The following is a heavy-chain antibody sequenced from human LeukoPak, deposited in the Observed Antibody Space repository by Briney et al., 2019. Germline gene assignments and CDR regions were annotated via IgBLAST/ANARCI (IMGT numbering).Heavy chain of an antibody. V-gene: IGHV4-38-2*02. CDR2: IYYDGRT. J-gene: IGHJ5*02. CDR1: DYSISNGYY. D-gene: IGHD4-17*01. Sequence: SETLSLTCTVSDYSISNGYYWGWIRQPPGKGLEWIATIYYDGRTYYNPSLQSRVTISGDTSKNQVSLRLTSVTAADTAIYYCARTTELSWFDPWGQGTLVTVSS. CDR3: ARTTELSWFDP.